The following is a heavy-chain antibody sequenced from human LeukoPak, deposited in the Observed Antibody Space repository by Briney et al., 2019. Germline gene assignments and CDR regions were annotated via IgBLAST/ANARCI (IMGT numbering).Heavy chain of an antibody. D-gene: IGHD6-13*01. CDR2: ITGSGGTT. Sequence: AGGSLRLSCAASGFTFSSYAMSWVRQAPGKGLEWVSTITGSGGTTYYADSVKGRFTISRDNSKNTLYPQMNSLRAEDTALYYCARESPVAATGRSWFDSWGQGTLVTVSS. CDR3: ARESPVAATGRSWFDS. V-gene: IGHV3-23*01. J-gene: IGHJ5*01. CDR1: GFTFSSYA.